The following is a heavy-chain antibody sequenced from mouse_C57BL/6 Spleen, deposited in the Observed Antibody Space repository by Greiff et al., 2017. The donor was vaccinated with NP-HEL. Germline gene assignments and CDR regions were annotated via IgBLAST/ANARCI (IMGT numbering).Heavy chain of an antibody. V-gene: IGHV1-15*01. J-gene: IGHJ3*01. D-gene: IGHD1-1*01. CDR3: TRRGYYYGSSQFAY. Sequence: QVQLKESGAELVRPGASVTLSCKASGYTFTDYEMHWVKQTPVHGLEWIGAIDPETGGTAYNQKFKGKAILTADKSSSTAYMELRSLTSEDSAVYYCTRRGYYYGSSQFAYWGQGTLVTVSA. CDR2: IDPETGGT. CDR1: GYTFTDYE.